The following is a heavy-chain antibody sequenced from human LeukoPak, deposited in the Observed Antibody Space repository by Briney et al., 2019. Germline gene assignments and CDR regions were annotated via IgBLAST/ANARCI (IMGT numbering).Heavy chain of an antibody. V-gene: IGHV1-18*01. Sequence: ASVKVSCKASGYTFTSYGISWVRQAPGQGLEWMGWISAYNGKTNYSQKLQGRVTITTDTSTSTAYMELRSLRSDDTAVYYCARDGDYDILTGRASNYYMDVWGKGTTVTVSS. CDR2: ISAYNGKT. D-gene: IGHD3-9*01. J-gene: IGHJ6*03. CDR1: GYTFTSYG. CDR3: ARDGDYDILTGRASNYYMDV.